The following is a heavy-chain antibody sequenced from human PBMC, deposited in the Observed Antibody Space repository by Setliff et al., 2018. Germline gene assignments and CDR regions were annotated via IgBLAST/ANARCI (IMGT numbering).Heavy chain of an antibody. CDR2: VYYSGYT. CDR1: GGSIGSSF. Sequence: SETLSLTCTVSGGSIGSSFWNWIRQPPGKGMEWIGSVYYSGYTYYNPSLQSRVTISVDMSKNQFSMKLTSVTAADTAVYYCARSMIQRNYYCGLDVWGQGTTVTVSS. J-gene: IGHJ6*02. CDR3: ARSMIQRNYYCGLDV. D-gene: IGHD3-16*01. V-gene: IGHV4-39*07.